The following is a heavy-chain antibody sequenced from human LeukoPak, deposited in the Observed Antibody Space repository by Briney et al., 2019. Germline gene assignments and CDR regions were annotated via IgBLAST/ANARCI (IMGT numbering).Heavy chain of an antibody. V-gene: IGHV5-51*01. CDR1: GYRFTTYW. J-gene: IGHJ6*02. CDR2: IYPGDSDT. Sequence: ESLKISCEGSGYRFTTYWIGWVRQMPGKGLEWMGVIYPGDSDTTYSPSFQGQVTISADKSNNTAYLQWSSLKASDTATYYCARRAYYNYGLDVWGQGTTVTVSS. CDR3: ARRAYYNYGLDV.